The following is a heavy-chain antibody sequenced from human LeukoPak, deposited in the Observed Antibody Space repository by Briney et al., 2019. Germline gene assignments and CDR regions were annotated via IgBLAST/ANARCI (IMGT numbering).Heavy chain of an antibody. CDR1: GFTFSTYA. J-gene: IGHJ4*02. CDR2: ISSSSSYI. D-gene: IGHD2-15*01. CDR3: ARTSSRTPTPSFDY. Sequence: TAGGSLRLSCAVSGFTFSTYAMNWVRQAPGKGLEWVSSISSSSSYIYYADSLKGRFTISRDSAKNSLFLQMNSLRAEDTAVYYRARTSSRTPTPSFDYWGQGALVTVSS. V-gene: IGHV3-21*01.